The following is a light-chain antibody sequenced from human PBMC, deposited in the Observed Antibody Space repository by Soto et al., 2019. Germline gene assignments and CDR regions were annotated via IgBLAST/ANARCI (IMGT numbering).Light chain of an antibody. CDR1: SSDIGGYNY. Sequence: QAVLTQPASVSGSPGQSITISCTGTSSDIGGYNYVSWYQQHPGKAPKLMIYEVSNRPSGVSNRFSGSKSGNTASLTISGLQAEDEADYYCSSFRSTTTLFGGGTKVAGL. V-gene: IGLV2-14*01. CDR3: SSFRSTTTL. CDR2: EVS. J-gene: IGLJ2*01.